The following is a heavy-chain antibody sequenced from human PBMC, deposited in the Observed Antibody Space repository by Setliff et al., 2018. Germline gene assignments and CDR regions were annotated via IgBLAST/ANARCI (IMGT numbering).Heavy chain of an antibody. CDR3: ARGQNSYHPGSWGPLYDH. Sequence: SETLSLTCTVSGGSISGGTYYWTWIRQPAGKGLEWIGHWYTSGITNYNPSLKSQVTISVDTSKNQFSLKLSSVTAADTVVFFCARGQNSYHPGSWGPLYDHWGQGTQVTVSS. J-gene: IGHJ4*02. V-gene: IGHV4-61*09. CDR2: WYTSGIT. D-gene: IGHD3-10*01. CDR1: GGSISGGTYY.